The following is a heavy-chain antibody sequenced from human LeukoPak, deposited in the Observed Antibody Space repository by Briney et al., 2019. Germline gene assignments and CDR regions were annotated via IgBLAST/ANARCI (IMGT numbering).Heavy chain of an antibody. D-gene: IGHD3-22*01. Sequence: SVKVSCKASGGTFSSYAISWVRHAPGQGVEWMGGIIPIFGTANYAQKFQGRVTITTDESTSTAYMELSSLRSEDTAVYYCAREGGYYRSRFLGPWGQGTLVAVSS. CDR2: IIPIFGTA. V-gene: IGHV1-69*05. CDR3: AREGGYYRSRFLGP. CDR1: GGTFSSYA. J-gene: IGHJ5*02.